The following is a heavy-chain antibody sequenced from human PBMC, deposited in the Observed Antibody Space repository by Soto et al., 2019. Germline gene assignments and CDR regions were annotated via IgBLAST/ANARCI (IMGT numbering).Heavy chain of an antibody. CDR3: ARDAQGVVNNYFDY. CDR2: ISYDGSNK. D-gene: IGHD3-3*01. CDR1: GFTFSSYA. Sequence: QVQLVESGGGVVQPGRSLRLSCAASGFTFSSYAMHWVRQAPGKGLGWVAVISYDGSNKYYADSVKGRFTISRDNSKNTLYLQMNSLRAEDTAVYYCARDAQGVVNNYFDYWGQGTLVTVSS. J-gene: IGHJ4*02. V-gene: IGHV3-30-3*01.